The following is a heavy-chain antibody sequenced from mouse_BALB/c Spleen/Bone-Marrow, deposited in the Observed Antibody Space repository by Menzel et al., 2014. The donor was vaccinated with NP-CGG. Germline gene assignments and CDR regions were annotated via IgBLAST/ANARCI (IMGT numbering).Heavy chain of an antibody. D-gene: IGHD2-1*01. Sequence: VQLQQSGAELVKPGASVKLSCKASGYTFTSYYMYWVKQRPGQGLEWIGEINPSNGGTNFNEKFKSKATLTVDKSSSTAYMQLSSLTSEDSAVYYCTRYGNYYFDYWGLGTTLTVSS. J-gene: IGHJ2*01. CDR2: INPSNGGT. CDR1: GYTFTSYY. CDR3: TRYGNYYFDY. V-gene: IGHV1-53*01.